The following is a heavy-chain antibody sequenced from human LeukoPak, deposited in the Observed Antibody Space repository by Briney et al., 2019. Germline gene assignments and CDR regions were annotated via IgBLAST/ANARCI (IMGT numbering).Heavy chain of an antibody. CDR1: GYTFTGYY. CDR3: AREPLDLSYYMDV. V-gene: IGHV1-2*02. CDR2: INPNSGGT. J-gene: IGHJ6*03. Sequence: ASVKVSCKASGYTFTGYYMHWVRQAPGQGLEWMGWINPNSGGTNYAQKFQGRVTMTRDTSISTAYMELSRLRSDDTAVYYCAREPLDLSYYMDVWGKGTTVTVSS.